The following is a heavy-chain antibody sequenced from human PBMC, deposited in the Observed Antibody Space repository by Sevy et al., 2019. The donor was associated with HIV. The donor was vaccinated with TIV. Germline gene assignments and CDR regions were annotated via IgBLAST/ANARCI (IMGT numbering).Heavy chain of an antibody. CDR1: GFDFPNAG. V-gene: IGHV3-15*07. J-gene: IGHJ4*02. CDR2: IKSNADGGAP. CDR3: STDDLIAY. Sequence: GGSLRLSCTASGFDFPNAGMNWVRQVPGKGLEWVGHIKSNADGGAPDYAAPEKGRFTMSRHDAKNTLYLHMNSLKVEDTAVYFCSTDDLIAYWGRGTLVTVSS.